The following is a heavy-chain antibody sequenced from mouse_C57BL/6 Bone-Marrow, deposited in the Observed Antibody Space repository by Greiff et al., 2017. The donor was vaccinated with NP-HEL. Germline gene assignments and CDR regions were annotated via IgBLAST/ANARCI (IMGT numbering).Heavy chain of an antibody. D-gene: IGHD3-2*02. CDR1: GYTFTSYW. CDR3: ARRWQLRLSFPWFAY. V-gene: IGHV1-59*01. CDR2: IDPSDSYT. Sequence: QVQLQQPGAELVRPGTSVKLSCKASGYTFTSYWMRWVKQRPGQGLEWIGVIDPSDSYTNYNQKFKGKATLTVDTSSSTAYMQLSSLTSEDSAVYYCARRWQLRLSFPWFAYWGQGTLVTVSA. J-gene: IGHJ3*01.